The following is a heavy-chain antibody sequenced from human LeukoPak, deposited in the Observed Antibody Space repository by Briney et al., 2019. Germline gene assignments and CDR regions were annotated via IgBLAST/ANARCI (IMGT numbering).Heavy chain of an antibody. CDR3: AKNQRGLYSYGYDY. CDR2: FNSRGDKA. J-gene: IGHJ4*02. D-gene: IGHD5-18*01. Sequence: GRCLRPACAAYGFTFSSHAISSVRQDPGKGLEWDSVFNSRGDKAVYADSVKGRFTIYRDNSKNTVYSQKNSLRAGDTAVFFWAKNQRGLYSYGYDYWGQGTLVNVPS. CDR1: GFTFSSHA. V-gene: IGHV3-23*01.